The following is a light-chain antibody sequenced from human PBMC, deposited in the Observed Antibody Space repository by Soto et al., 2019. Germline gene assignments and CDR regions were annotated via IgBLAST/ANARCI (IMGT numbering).Light chain of an antibody. Sequence: EIVLTQSPGPLSLSPGARATLSCRARQSVSSSYLAWYQQKPGQAPRLLIYGASSRATGIPDRFSGSGSGTDFTLTISRLEPEDFAVYYCQQDGSSPRTFGQGTKVEIK. CDR3: QQDGSSPRT. CDR1: QSVSSSY. J-gene: IGKJ1*01. CDR2: GAS. V-gene: IGKV3-20*01.